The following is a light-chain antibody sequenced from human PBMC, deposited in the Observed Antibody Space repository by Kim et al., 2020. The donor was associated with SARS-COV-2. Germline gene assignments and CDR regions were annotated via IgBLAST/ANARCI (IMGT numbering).Light chain of an antibody. CDR3: ATWDVSLTGFYV. J-gene: IGLJ1*01. V-gene: IGLV1-44*01. CDR2: SNS. CDR1: SSNIGSTT. Sequence: QRDTISCSRSSSNIGSTTVNWYQQLPGTAPKLLVYSNSHRPSGVPDRFSGSKSGTSASLAISGLQSDDEADYYCATWDVSLTGFYVFGTGTKVTVL.